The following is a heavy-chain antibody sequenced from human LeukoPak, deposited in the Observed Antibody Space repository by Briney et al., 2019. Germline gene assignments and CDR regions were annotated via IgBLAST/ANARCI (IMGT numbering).Heavy chain of an antibody. V-gene: IGHV3-7*01. CDR1: GFTFSSYW. J-gene: IGHJ4*02. CDR2: IKQDGSEK. Sequence: TGGSLRLSCAASGFTFSSYWMSWVRQAPGKGLEWVANIKQDGSEKYYVDSVKGRFTISRDNAKNSLYLQMNSLRAEDTAVYYCARYDYGGGDLGYCSGGSCYFPTYFDYWGQGTLVTVSS. D-gene: IGHD2-15*01. CDR3: ARYDYGGGDLGYCSGGSCYFPTYFDY.